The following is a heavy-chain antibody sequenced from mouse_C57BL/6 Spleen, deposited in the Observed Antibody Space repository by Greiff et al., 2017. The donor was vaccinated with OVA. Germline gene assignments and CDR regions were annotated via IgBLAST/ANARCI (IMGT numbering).Heavy chain of an antibody. V-gene: IGHV1-64*01. J-gene: IGHJ2*01. CDR2: IHPNSGST. Sequence: QVQLQQSGAELVKPGASVKLSCKASGYTFTSYWMHWVKQRPGQGLEWIGMIHPNSGSTNYNEKFKSKATLTVDKSSSTAYMQLSSLTSEDSAVYYCARSGYDYDVDYWGQGTTLTVSS. D-gene: IGHD2-4*01. CDR1: GYTFTSYW. CDR3: ARSGYDYDVDY.